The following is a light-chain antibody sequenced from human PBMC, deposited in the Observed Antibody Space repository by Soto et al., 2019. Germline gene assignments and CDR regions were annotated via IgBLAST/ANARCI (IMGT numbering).Light chain of an antibody. J-gene: IGKJ4*01. Sequence: EIVLTQSPATLSLSPGERATLSCRASQRVSNYLAWYQQKPGQAPRLLIHDASTRATGIPARFSGSGSGTDFTLTITTLEPEDFAVYYCQQHTNRLSFGGGTKVDIK. CDR1: QRVSNY. CDR3: QQHTNRLS. CDR2: DAS. V-gene: IGKV3-11*01.